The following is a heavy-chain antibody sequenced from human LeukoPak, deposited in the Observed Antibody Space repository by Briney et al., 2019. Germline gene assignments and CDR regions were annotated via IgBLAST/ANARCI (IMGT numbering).Heavy chain of an antibody. V-gene: IGHV4-59*01. D-gene: IGHD3-9*01. Sequence: SETLSLTCTVSGGSISSYYWSWIRQPPGKGLEWIGYIYYSGSTNYNPSLKSRVTISVDTSKNQFSLKLSSVTAADTAVYYCARVGRYFDWLPLSYFDYWGQGTLVTVSS. CDR2: IYYSGST. CDR3: ARVGRYFDWLPLSYFDY. CDR1: GGSISSYY. J-gene: IGHJ4*02.